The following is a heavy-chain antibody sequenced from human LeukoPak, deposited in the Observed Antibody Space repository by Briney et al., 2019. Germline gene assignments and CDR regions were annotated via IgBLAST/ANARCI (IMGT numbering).Heavy chain of an antibody. D-gene: IGHD1-7*01. CDR2: IYYSGST. CDR1: GGSISSYY. V-gene: IGHV4-59*01. J-gene: IGHJ5*02. CDR3: AREITGTTHRSWFDP. Sequence: SETLSLTCTVSGGSISSYYWSWIRQPPGKGLEWIGYIYYSGSTNYNPSLKSRVTISVDTSKNQFSLKLSSVTAADTAVYYCAREITGTTHRSWFDPWGQGTLVTVSS.